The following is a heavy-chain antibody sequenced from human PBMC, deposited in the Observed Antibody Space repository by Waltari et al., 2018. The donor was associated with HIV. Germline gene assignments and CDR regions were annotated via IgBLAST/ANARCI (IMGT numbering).Heavy chain of an antibody. D-gene: IGHD3-3*01. V-gene: IGHV3-7*01. CDR3: ARDLKDYDFWSPVDV. J-gene: IGHJ6*02. CDR2: IKQDGSEK. Sequence: EVQLVESGGGLVQPGGSLRLSCAASGFTFSTYWMTWVRQAPGKGLEWLANIKQDGSEKYYADSVKGRFTVSRDNNKKSLYLQMSSLRAEDMAVYYCARDLKDYDFWSPVDVWGQGTTVTVSS. CDR1: GFTFSTYW.